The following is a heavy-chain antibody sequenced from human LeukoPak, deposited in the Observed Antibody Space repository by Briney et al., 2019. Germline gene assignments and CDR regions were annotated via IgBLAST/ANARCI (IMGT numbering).Heavy chain of an antibody. J-gene: IGHJ6*02. V-gene: IGHV4-34*01. D-gene: IGHD3-9*01. CDR3: ARLNYDILTGYYYGMDV. CDR2: INHSGST. CDR1: GGSFSGYY. Sequence: SETLSLTCAVYGGSFSGYYWSWIRQPPGKGLEWIGEINHSGSTNYNPSLKSRVTISVDKSKNQFSLKLSSVTAADTAVYYCARLNYDILTGYYYGMDVWGQGTTVTVSS.